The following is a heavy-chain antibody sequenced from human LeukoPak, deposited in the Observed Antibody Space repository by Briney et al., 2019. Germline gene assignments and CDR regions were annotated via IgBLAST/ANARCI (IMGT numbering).Heavy chain of an antibody. CDR2: ISTGSSAI. CDR1: GFTFTTYS. D-gene: IGHD4-17*01. V-gene: IGHV3-21*01. J-gene: IGHJ4*02. Sequence: GGSLRLSCEASGFTFTTYSMTWVRQAPGKGLEWVSIISTGSSAIFSADALKGRFTISRDDAKNLLYLDMNSLRAEDTAVYYCARGHTAVTRHFDFWGQGTLVTVSS. CDR3: ARGHTAVTRHFDF.